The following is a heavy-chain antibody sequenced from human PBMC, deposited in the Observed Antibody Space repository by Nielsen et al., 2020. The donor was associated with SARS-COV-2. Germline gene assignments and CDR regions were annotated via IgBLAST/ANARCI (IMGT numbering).Heavy chain of an antibody. D-gene: IGHD2-8*02. CDR3: ARGVLGVYAGFDP. V-gene: IGHV3-23*01. Sequence: GESLKISCAASGFTFDDYGMSWVRQAPGKGLEWVSAMSGSSGTTYYADSVKGRFTISRDNSKNTLYLQMNSLRAEDTAVYYCARGVLGVYAGFDPWGQGTLVTVSS. J-gene: IGHJ5*02. CDR1: GFTFDDYG. CDR2: MSGSSGTT.